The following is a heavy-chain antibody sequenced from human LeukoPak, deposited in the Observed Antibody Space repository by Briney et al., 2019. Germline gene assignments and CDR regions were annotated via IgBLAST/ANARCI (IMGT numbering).Heavy chain of an antibody. J-gene: IGHJ6*03. D-gene: IGHD6-6*01. CDR1: GYTFTGYY. CDR3: AREGGSSSYWGYYYYMDV. CDR2: INPNSGGT. Sequence: ASVKVSCKASGYTFTGYYMHWVRQAPGQGHEWMGRINPNSGGTNYAQKFQGRVTMTRDTSISTAYMELSRLRSDDTAVYYCAREGGSSSYWGYYYYMDVWGKGTTVTVSS. V-gene: IGHV1-2*06.